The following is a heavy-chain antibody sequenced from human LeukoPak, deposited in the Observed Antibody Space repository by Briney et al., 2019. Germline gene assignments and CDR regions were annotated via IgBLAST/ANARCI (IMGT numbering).Heavy chain of an antibody. J-gene: IGHJ3*01. CDR1: GYTFTDHT. D-gene: IGHD3-22*01. CDR3: ARRYDSRGPVTFDF. CDR2: INPNIGTT. Sequence: ASVKVSCEASGYTFTDHTIHWVRQAPGQGLEWMGWINPNIGTTNYAKRFQGRLTVTRDTSINTAFMELSSLNPDDTVVFYCARRYDSRGPVTFDFWGQGTLVTVSS. V-gene: IGHV1-2*02.